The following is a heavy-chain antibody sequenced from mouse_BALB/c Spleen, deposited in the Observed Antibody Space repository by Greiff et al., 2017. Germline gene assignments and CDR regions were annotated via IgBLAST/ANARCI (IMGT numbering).Heavy chain of an antibody. D-gene: IGHD2-1*01. CDR3: AREEGNYPFAY. J-gene: IGHJ3*01. V-gene: IGHV1-9*01. CDR1: GYTFSSYW. Sequence: VQLQQSGAELMKPGASVKISCKATGYTFSSYWIEWVKQRPGHGLEWIGEILPGSGSTNYNEKFKGKATFTADTSSNTAYMQLSSLTSEDSAVYYCAREEGNYPFAYWGQGTLVTVSA. CDR2: ILPGSGST.